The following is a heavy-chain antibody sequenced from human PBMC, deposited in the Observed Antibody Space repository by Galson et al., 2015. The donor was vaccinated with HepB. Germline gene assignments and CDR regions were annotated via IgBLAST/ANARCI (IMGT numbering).Heavy chain of an antibody. V-gene: IGHV1-18*01. CDR2: ISAYNGNT. J-gene: IGHJ3*02. Sequence: QSGAEVKKPGASVTVSSTASGYSFTTSGISWVRQAPGQGLEWMGWISAYNGNTNYAEKLQGRVTMTTDTSSSSAYMELRSLRSDDTAVYYYARDTSYGVIIAQDAFDIWGQGTLVTVSS. CDR1: GYSFTTSG. D-gene: IGHD3-3*01. CDR3: ARDTSYGVIIAQDAFDI.